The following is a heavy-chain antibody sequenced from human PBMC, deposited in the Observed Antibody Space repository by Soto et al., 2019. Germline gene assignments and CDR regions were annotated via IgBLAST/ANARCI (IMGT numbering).Heavy chain of an antibody. CDR1: GFIFSNYA. D-gene: IGHD3-16*01. Sequence: EVQLLQSGGGLVQPGGSLRLSCAASGFIFSNYAMHWVRQAPGKGLEWVSIVTSRGDTTYYEDSVNGRFTISRDNTKNTLYLQVNSLTAEYSAVYYCANDRLGGGLDYWGQGTLVSVSS. CDR2: VTSRGDTT. J-gene: IGHJ4*02. V-gene: IGHV3-23*01. CDR3: ANDRLGGGLDY.